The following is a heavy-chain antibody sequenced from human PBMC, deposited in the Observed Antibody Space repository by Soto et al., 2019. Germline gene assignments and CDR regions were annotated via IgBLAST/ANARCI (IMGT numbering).Heavy chain of an antibody. CDR1: GFTFSSYA. CDR2: ISDAAGSA. J-gene: IGHJ3*01. Sequence: GGALRLSCVASGFTFSSYAMSWVRQVPGKGLEWVSTISDAAGSAYYVDSVKGRFTISRDNSKKTLYLQMNSLRAEDSAVYYCARPYGGKIGDAPDLWGPGTMVTVSS. D-gene: IGHD4-17*01. CDR3: ARPYGGKIGDAPDL. V-gene: IGHV3-23*01.